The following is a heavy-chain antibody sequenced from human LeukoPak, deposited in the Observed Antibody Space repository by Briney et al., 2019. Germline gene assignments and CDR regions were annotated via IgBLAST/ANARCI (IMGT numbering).Heavy chain of an antibody. CDR3: ATELYSSGWYEMGAFDI. CDR1: GFTVSSNY. Sequence: GGSLRLSCAASGFTVSSNYMSWVRQAPGKGLEWVSVIYRGGSTYYADSVKGRFTISRDNSKNTLYLQMNSLRAEDTAVYYCATELYSSGWYEMGAFDIWGQGTMVTVSS. CDR2: IYRGGST. D-gene: IGHD6-19*01. J-gene: IGHJ3*02. V-gene: IGHV3-53*01.